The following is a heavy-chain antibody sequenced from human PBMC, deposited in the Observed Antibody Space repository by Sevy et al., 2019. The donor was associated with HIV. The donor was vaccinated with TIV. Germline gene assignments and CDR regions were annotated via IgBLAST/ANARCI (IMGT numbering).Heavy chain of an antibody. CDR1: GGSISSGGYS. J-gene: IGHJ5*02. CDR3: ARASIAVAGGSNWFDP. Sequence: SETLSLTCAVSGGSISSGGYSWSWIRQPPGKGLEWIGYIYHSGSTYYNPSLKSRVTISVDRSKNQFSLKLSSVTAADTAVYYCARASIAVAGGSNWFDPWGQRTLVTVSS. V-gene: IGHV4-30-2*01. CDR2: IYHSGST. D-gene: IGHD6-19*01.